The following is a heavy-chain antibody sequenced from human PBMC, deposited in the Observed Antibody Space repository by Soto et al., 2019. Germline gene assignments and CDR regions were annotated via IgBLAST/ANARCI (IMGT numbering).Heavy chain of an antibody. J-gene: IGHJ5*02. D-gene: IGHD3-3*01. CDR1: GGSISSGDYY. CDR3: AGCRDFWSGYCNWFDP. Sequence: QVQLQESGPGLVKPSQTLSLTCTVSGGSISSGDYYWSWIRQPPGKGLEWIGYIYYSGSTYYNPSLKSRFTISVDTSKNQFSLKLSSVTAADTAVYYCAGCRDFWSGYCNWFDPWGQGTLVTVSS. V-gene: IGHV4-30-4*01. CDR2: IYYSGST.